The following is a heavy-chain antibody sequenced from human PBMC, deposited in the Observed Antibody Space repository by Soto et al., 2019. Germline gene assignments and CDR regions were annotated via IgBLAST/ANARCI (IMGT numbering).Heavy chain of an antibody. V-gene: IGHV1-69*01. CDR1: GGLFSSYP. J-gene: IGHJ4*02. Sequence: QEQLVQSGAEVKKPGSSVKVSCKASGGLFSSYPISWVRQVPGQGLEWMGGIIPVFQTAYYTQRFQGRVTITAAGSTNAAYMELSSLRSEDTGIYYCARGGSGYTWFNEFWGQRTLVTVSS. D-gene: IGHD3-22*01. CDR3: ARGGSGYTWFNEF. CDR2: IIPVFQTA.